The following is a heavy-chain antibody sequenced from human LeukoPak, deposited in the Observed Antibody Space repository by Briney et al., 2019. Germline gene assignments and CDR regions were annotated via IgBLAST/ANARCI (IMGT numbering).Heavy chain of an antibody. Sequence: GGSLRRSCAASGFTLSSYVMRWVRQPPGKGLEWVSTISASSGTYYADSVKGRFTISRDNSKNTVYLQMNSLRAEDTAIYYCANAGSSSTYYFDYWGRGALVTVSS. D-gene: IGHD6-6*01. V-gene: IGHV3-23*01. CDR2: ISASSGT. CDR1: GFTLSSYV. CDR3: ANAGSSSTYYFDY. J-gene: IGHJ4*02.